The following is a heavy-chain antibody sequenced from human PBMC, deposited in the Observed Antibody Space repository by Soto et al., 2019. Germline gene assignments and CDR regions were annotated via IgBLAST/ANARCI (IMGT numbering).Heavy chain of an antibody. J-gene: IGHJ4*02. CDR2: IYWDDDK. CDR1: GFSLSTSGGG. Sequence: SGPTLVNPTQTLTLTCTFSGFSLSTSGGGVGWIRQPPGKALEWLALIYWDDDKRYSPSLKSRLTITKDTSKNQVVLTMTNMDPVDTATYYCARRITFGGVIEIYSPYFDYWGQGTLVTVSS. CDR3: ARRITFGGVIEIYSPYFDY. D-gene: IGHD3-16*02. V-gene: IGHV2-5*02.